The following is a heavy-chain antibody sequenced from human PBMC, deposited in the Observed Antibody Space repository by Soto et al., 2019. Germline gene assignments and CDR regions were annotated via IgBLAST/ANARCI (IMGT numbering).Heavy chain of an antibody. Sequence: GGSLRLSCAASGFTFSSYGMHWVRQAPGKGLEWVAVISHDGSNEFYADSVKGRFTISRDNSNNTVYLQMSSLRPEDTAVYYCTNGRLTVTTRGYFDSWGQGTVVTVSS. CDR2: ISHDGSNE. J-gene: IGHJ4*02. CDR1: GFTFSSYG. CDR3: TNGRLTVTTRGYFDS. D-gene: IGHD4-17*01. V-gene: IGHV3-30*18.